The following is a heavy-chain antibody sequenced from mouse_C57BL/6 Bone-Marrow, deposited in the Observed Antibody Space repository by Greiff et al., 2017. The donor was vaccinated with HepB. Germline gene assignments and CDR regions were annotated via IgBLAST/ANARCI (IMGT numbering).Heavy chain of an antibody. CDR2: IYPRSGNT. J-gene: IGHJ4*01. CDR1: GYTFTSYG. Sequence: VNLVESGAELARPGASVKLSCKASGYTFTSYGISWVKQRTGQGLEWIGEIYPRSGNTYYNEKFKGKATLNADKSSSAAYMELRSLTSDDSAVYFCARSGANWGYYYALGFWGQGTSGPVPS. CDR3: ARSGANWGYYYALGF. D-gene: IGHD4-1*01. V-gene: IGHV1-81*01.